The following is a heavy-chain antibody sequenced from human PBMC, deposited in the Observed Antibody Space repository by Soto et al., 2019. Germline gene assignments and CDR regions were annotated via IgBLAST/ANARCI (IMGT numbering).Heavy chain of an antibody. CDR3: ARSYPNTIFGVVPSRGLDV. J-gene: IGHJ6*02. D-gene: IGHD3-3*01. CDR2: IHYSGST. V-gene: IGHV4-59*01. Sequence: SETLSLTCIVSGVSISSNYWSWIRQPPGQGLEWIGYIHYSGSTNFNPSLKNRVIMSVDTSKNQFSLRLSSVTAADTAVYYCARSYPNTIFGVVPSRGLDVWGQGATVTVS. CDR1: GVSISSNY.